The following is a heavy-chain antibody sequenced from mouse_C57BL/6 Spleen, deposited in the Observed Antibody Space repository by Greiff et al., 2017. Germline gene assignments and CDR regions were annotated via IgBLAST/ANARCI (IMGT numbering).Heavy chain of an antibody. D-gene: IGHD1-1*01. V-gene: IGHV1-76*01. Sequence: QVQLKESGAELVRPGASVKLSCKASGYTFTDYYINWVKQRPGQGLEWIARIYPGSGNTYYNEKFKGKATLTAEKSSSTAYMQLSSLTSEDSAVYFCARWGLLRDAMDYWGQGTSVTVSS. J-gene: IGHJ4*01. CDR1: GYTFTDYY. CDR2: IYPGSGNT. CDR3: ARWGLLRDAMDY.